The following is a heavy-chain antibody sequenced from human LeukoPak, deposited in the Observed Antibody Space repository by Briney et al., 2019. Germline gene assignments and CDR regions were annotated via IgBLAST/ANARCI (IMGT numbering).Heavy chain of an antibody. V-gene: IGHV4-31*03. CDR3: ATNRGYCSSTSCSLSWFDP. D-gene: IGHD2-2*01. CDR1: GGSISSGGYY. J-gene: IGHJ5*02. Sequence: SETLSLTCTVSGGSISSGGYYWSWIRQHPGKGLEWIGYIYYSGSTYYNPSLKSRVTISVDTSKNQFSLKLSSVTAADTAVYYCATNRGYCSSTSCSLSWFDPWGQGTLVTVSS. CDR2: IYYSGST.